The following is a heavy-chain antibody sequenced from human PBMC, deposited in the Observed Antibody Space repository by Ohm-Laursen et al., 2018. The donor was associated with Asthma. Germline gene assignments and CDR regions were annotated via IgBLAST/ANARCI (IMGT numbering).Heavy chain of an antibody. CDR1: GASVSNDNW. J-gene: IGHJ4*02. D-gene: IGHD2-21*01. CDR2: IYHSGFT. Sequence: TLSLTCTVSGASVSNDNWWSWVRQPPGKGLEWIGEIYHSGFTNYRPSLQSRVAMFVDKSENRFSMRLTAVNAADTAVYYCVRHRAYSFDFWGQGIMVTVSS. V-gene: IGHV4-4*02. CDR3: VRHRAYSFDF.